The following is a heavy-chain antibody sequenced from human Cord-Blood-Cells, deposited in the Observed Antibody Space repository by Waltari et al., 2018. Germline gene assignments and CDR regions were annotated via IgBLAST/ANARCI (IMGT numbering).Heavy chain of an antibody. V-gene: IGHV4-34*01. CDR2: INHSGST. CDR3: ARVEYCSSTSCYWPFDY. D-gene: IGHD2-2*01. Sequence: QVQLQQWGAGLLKPSETLSLTCAVYGGSFRGYYWSWIRQPPGKGLEWIGEINHSGSTNYNPSLKSRVTISVDTSKNQFSLKLSSVTAADTAVYYCARVEYCSSTSCYWPFDYWGQGTLVTVSS. J-gene: IGHJ4*02. CDR1: GGSFRGYY.